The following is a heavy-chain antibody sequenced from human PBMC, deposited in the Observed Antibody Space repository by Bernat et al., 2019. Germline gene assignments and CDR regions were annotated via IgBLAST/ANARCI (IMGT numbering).Heavy chain of an antibody. CDR3: ARDWTTGTCDYGIDV. V-gene: IGHV3-53*01. CDR2: TYSCSST. Sequence: EVQLVESGGGLIQPGGSLRLSCAASGITVSRNYMSWVRQAPGKGLEWVSHTYSCSSTYYAESVKGRVTISRDNSKNELYLQMDSLRAEDTAVYSGARDWTTGTCDYGIDVWGQGTTVNVSS. CDR1: GITVSRNY. J-gene: IGHJ6*02. D-gene: IGHD4-17*01.